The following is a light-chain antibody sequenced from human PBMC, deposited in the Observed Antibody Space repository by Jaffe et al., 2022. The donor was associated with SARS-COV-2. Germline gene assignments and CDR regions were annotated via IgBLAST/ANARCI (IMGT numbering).Light chain of an antibody. V-gene: IGLV2-8*01. CDR2: DVT. J-gene: IGLJ1*01. CDR1: SSDVGHYNY. Sequence: QSALTQPPSASGSPGQSVTISCTGSSSDVGHYNYVAWYKQHPGKAPTLILYDVTKRPSGIPDRFSGSKSGNTASLTVSGLQPEDEADYYCSSYTGRDNLYVFGTGTTVTVL. CDR3: SSYTGRDNLYV.